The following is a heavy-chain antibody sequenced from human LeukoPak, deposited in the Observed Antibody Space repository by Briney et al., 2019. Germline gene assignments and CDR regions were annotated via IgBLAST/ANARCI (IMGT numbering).Heavy chain of an antibody. CDR3: ARGGSLAVAPHLYYLDY. CDR1: GYTFIAYY. D-gene: IGHD6-19*01. Sequence: GASVKVSCKASGYTFIAYYIHWVRQAPGQGLEWMGIINPSGGSTTYAQNFQGRVTMTRDTSTSAVYMELSSLGSEDTAVYYCARGGSLAVAPHLYYLDYWGQGTLVTVSS. CDR2: INPSGGST. J-gene: IGHJ4*02. V-gene: IGHV1-46*01.